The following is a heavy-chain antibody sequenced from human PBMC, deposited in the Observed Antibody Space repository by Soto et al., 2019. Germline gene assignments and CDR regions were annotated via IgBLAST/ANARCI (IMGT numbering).Heavy chain of an antibody. Sequence: QVQLQQWGAGLLKPSETLSLTCAVYGGSFSGYYWSWIRQPPGKGLEWIGEINHSGSTNYNPSLKNRVTISVDTSKNHFSLKLSSVTAADTAVYYCARGRYYGSGSSKGRYYFDYWGQGTLVTVSS. CDR3: ARGRYYGSGSSKGRYYFDY. CDR2: INHSGST. D-gene: IGHD3-10*01. V-gene: IGHV4-34*01. J-gene: IGHJ4*02. CDR1: GGSFSGYY.